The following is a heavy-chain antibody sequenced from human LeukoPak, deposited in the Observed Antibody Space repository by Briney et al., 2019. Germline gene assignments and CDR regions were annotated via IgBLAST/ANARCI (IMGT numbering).Heavy chain of an antibody. CDR3: ARGHGSFDS. J-gene: IGHJ4*02. CDR2: MNPDSGNT. D-gene: IGHD1-26*01. Sequence: GASVKVSCKASGYTFTSYDIIWVRQATGQGLEWMGWMNPDSGNTGYAQKFQGRVTVTRNISISTAYMELSSLRSDDTAVYYCARGHGSFDSWGQGTLVTVSA. V-gene: IGHV1-8*01. CDR1: GYTFTSYD.